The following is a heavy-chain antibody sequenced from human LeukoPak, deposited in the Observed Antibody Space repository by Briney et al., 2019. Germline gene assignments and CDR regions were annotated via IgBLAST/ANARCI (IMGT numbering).Heavy chain of an antibody. Sequence: PGRSLRLSCAASGFTFSSYGMHWVRQAPGKGLEWVAVISYDGSNKYYADSVKGRFTISRDNSKNTLYLQMNSLRAEDTAVYYCAKDREPLYGSGSRYFDYWGQGTLATVSS. CDR2: ISYDGSNK. J-gene: IGHJ4*02. V-gene: IGHV3-30*18. CDR3: AKDREPLYGSGSRYFDY. D-gene: IGHD3-10*01. CDR1: GFTFSSYG.